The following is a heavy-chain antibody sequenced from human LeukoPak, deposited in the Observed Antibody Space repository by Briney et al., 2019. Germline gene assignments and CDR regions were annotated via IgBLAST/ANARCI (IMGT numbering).Heavy chain of an antibody. CDR3: ARVFSGYCSGGSCYFLDY. J-gene: IGHJ4*02. D-gene: IGHD2-15*01. CDR2: ISSSSSYI. V-gene: IGHV3-21*01. Sequence: GGSLRLSCAASGFTFSSYSMNWVRQAPGKGLEWVSSISSSSSYIYYADSVKGRFTISRDNAKNSLYLQMNSLRAGDTAVYYCARVFSGYCSGGSCYFLDYWGQGTLVTVSS. CDR1: GFTFSSYS.